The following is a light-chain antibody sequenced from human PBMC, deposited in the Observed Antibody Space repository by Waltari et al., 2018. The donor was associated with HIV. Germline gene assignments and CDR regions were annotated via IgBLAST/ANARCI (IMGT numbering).Light chain of an antibody. J-gene: IGKJ4*01. V-gene: IGKV4-1*01. CDR1: QSLLHRYNNKNY. CDR3: QKYYSSPLT. CDR2: GAS. Sequence: DIVMTQSPDSLAVSFGERAPINCKSSQSLLHRYNNKNYLAWYQQKPGQAPRLCICGASTRESRVPDRFSGSGSGTDFTLTINSLRAEDVAVYYCQKYYSSPLTFGGGTKVEIK.